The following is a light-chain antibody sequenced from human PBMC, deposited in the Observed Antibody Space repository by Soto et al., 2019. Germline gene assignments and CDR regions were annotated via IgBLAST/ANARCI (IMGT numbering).Light chain of an antibody. CDR2: DAS. V-gene: IGKV1-5*01. Sequence: DIQMTQSPSPLSASVGDRVTITCRASQSISSWLAWYQQKPGKAPKLLIYDASSLESGVPSRFSGSGSGTEFTLTISSLQPDDFATYYCQQYNSYEFGQGTKVEIK. CDR1: QSISSW. CDR3: QQYNSYE. J-gene: IGKJ1*01.